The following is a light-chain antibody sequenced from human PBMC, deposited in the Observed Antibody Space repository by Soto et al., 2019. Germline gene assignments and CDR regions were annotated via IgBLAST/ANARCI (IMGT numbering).Light chain of an antibody. V-gene: IGKV3-20*01. Sequence: TVLTQSPATLSLSPGERASLSCRASQSVGDYLAWYQQKPGQAPRLLIYGASSRATGIPDRFSGSGSVTDFTLTISRLEPEDFAVYYCQQYDSSPRTFGQGTKVDI. CDR3: QQYDSSPRT. CDR1: QSVGDY. J-gene: IGKJ1*01. CDR2: GAS.